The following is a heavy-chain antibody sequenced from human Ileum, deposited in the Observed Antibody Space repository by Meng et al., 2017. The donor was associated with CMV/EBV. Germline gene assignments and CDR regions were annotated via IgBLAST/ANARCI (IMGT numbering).Heavy chain of an antibody. V-gene: IGHV5-51*01. CDR1: GYSFTSYW. Sequence: KGAGYSFTSYWIGWVRQMPGKGLEWMGIIYPGDSDTRYRPAFQGQVTISADKSISTAYLQWSSLKASDTAMYYCVRHDYSSSSGPLVPWGQGTLVTVSS. CDR3: VRHDYSSSSGPLVP. CDR2: IYPGDSDT. D-gene: IGHD6-6*01. J-gene: IGHJ5*02.